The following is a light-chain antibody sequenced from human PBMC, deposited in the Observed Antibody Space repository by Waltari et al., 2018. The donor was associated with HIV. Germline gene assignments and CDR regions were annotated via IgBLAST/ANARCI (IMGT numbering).Light chain of an antibody. V-gene: IGLV1-44*01. CDR3: AAWDDSLNGLV. J-gene: IGLJ3*02. Sequence: QSALTQPPSASGTPGQRVTISCSGSSSNIGSRTVNWYQQLPGMAPKLLIYANAHRPSGVPDRFSGAKSGTSASLAISVLHSEDEAGYYCAAWDDSLNGLVFGGGTKLTVL. CDR2: ANA. CDR1: SSNIGSRT.